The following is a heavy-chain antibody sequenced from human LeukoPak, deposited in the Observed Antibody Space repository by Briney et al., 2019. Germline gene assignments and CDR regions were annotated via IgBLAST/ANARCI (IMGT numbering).Heavy chain of an antibody. CDR3: ARAGVGREDILTGYYPYYFDY. D-gene: IGHD3-9*01. Sequence: GGSLRLSCAASGFTFSSYWMHWVRQAPGKGLVWVSRINSDGSSTSYADSVKGRFTISRDNAKNTLYLQMNSLRAEDTAVYYCARAGVGREDILTGYYPYYFDYWGQGTLVTVSS. CDR2: INSDGSST. J-gene: IGHJ4*02. CDR1: GFTFSSYW. V-gene: IGHV3-74*01.